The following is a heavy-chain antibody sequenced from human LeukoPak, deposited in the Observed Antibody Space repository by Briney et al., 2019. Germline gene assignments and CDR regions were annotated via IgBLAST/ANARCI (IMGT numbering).Heavy chain of an antibody. CDR3: AIWRAAAGTTGRNWLDY. CDR2: IYYSGST. D-gene: IGHD6-13*01. Sequence: SETLSLTCAVYGGSFSGYYWGWIRQPPGKGLEWIGSIYYSGSTYYNPSLKSRVTISVDTSKNQFSLKLSSVTAADTAVYYCAIWRAAAGTTGRNWLDYWGQGTLVTVSS. V-gene: IGHV4-34*01. CDR1: GGSFSGYY. J-gene: IGHJ4*02.